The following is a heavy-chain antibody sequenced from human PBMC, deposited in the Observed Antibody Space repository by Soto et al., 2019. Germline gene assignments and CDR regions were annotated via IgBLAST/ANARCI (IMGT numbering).Heavy chain of an antibody. CDR1: GYTFTGYY. J-gene: IGHJ6*02. V-gene: IGHV1-2*02. CDR3: AIGSGNGMDV. CDR2: INPNSGGT. Sequence: QVQLVQSGAEVKKPGASVKVSCKASGYTFTGYYMHRERQAPGQGLEWMGWINPNSGGTNYAQKFQGGVTMNRATPISTGYMDLSRLRSYATAVYYCAIGSGNGMDVWGQGTTVTVSS. D-gene: IGHD1-26*01.